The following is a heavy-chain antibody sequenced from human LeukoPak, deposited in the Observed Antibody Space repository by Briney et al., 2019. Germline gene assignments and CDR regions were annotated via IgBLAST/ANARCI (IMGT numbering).Heavy chain of an antibody. J-gene: IGHJ3*02. D-gene: IGHD6-19*01. CDR1: GFTFSSYG. Sequence: GRSLRLSCAASGFTFSSYGMQWVRQAPGKGPEWVAVVWYGGSNVYGDSVKGRFTISRDNSKNTLCLQMNSLRAEDTAVYYCARENSVAGTRAFDIWGQGTMVTVSS. V-gene: IGHV3-33*01. CDR2: VWYGGSNV. CDR3: ARENSVAGTRAFDI.